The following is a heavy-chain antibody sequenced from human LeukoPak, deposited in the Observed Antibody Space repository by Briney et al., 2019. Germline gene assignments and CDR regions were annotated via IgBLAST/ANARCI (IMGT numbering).Heavy chain of an antibody. CDR2: ISSSSYI. J-gene: IGHJ4*02. CDR3: ARGAAAGFGGD. Sequence: PGGSLRLSCAASGSTFSSYSMNWVRQAPGKGLEWVSSISSSSYIYYADSVKGRFTISRDNAKNSLYLQMNSLRAEDTAVYYCARGAAAGFGGDWGQGTLVTVSS. CDR1: GSTFSSYS. V-gene: IGHV3-21*01. D-gene: IGHD6-13*01.